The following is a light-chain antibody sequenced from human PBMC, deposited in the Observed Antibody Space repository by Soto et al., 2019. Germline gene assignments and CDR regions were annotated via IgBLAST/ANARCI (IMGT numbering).Light chain of an antibody. V-gene: IGKV1-9*01. CDR2: AAS. Sequence: DIQLTQSPSFLSASVGDRVTITCRASQGISSYLAWYQQKPGKAPNLLIYAASTLQSGVPSRFSGSGSGTEFTLTISSLQPDDFATYYCQQLNNYPFPFGPGTKVDIK. J-gene: IGKJ3*01. CDR3: QQLNNYPFP. CDR1: QGISSY.